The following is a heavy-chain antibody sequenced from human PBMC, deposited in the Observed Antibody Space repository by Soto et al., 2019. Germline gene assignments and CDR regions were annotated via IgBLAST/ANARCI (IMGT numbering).Heavy chain of an antibody. CDR1: GYSVTSYW. V-gene: IGHV5-10-1*01. J-gene: IGHJ5*02. CDR3: ARSPGARVEWLRHNWFDP. Sequence: GESLKISCKGSGYSVTSYWISWVRQMPGKGLEWMGRIDPSDSYTNYSPSFQGHVTISADKSISTASLKLSSVTAVDTAVYYCARSPGARVEWLRHNWFDPWGQGTLVTVSS. D-gene: IGHD5-12*01. CDR2: IDPSDSYT.